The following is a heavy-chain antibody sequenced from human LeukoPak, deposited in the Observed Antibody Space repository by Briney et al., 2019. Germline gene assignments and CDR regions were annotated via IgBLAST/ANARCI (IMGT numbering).Heavy chain of an antibody. CDR3: AREESGSSGWYDY. CDR1: GFTFSSYW. D-gene: IGHD6-19*01. V-gene: IGHV3-74*01. J-gene: IGHJ4*02. CDR2: INSDGSST. Sequence: GGSLRLSCAASGFTFSSYWMHWVRQTPGKGLVWVSRINSDGSSTTYADSVKGRFTISRDNAKNSLYLQMNSLRAEDTAVYYCAREESGSSGWYDYWGQGTLVTVSS.